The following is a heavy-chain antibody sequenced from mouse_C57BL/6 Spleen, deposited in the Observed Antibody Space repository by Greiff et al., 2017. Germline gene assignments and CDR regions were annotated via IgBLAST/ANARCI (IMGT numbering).Heavy chain of an antibody. CDR3: ARAYGSPYWYFDV. CDR2: IDPSDSET. D-gene: IGHD1-1*01. CDR1: GYTFTSYW. J-gene: IGHJ1*03. Sequence: QVQLKQPGAELVRPGSSVKLSCKASGYTFTSYWMHWVKQRPIQGLEWIGNIDPSDSETHYNQKFKDKATLTVDKSSSTAYMQLSSLTSEDSAVYYCARAYGSPYWYFDVWGTGTTVTVSS. V-gene: IGHV1-52*01.